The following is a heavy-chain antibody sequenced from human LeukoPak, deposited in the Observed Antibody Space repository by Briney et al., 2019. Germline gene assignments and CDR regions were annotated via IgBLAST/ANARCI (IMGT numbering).Heavy chain of an antibody. D-gene: IGHD3-10*01. CDR2: ISGGDPTT. CDR1: DFSFTTYA. Sequence: GGSLRLSCAASDFSFTTYAMSWVRQAPGKGLEWVSSISGGDPTTYYADSVKGRFTISRDNSKNTLYLQMNSLRAEDTAIYYCAKESLLLRGPLLIYYFDFWGQGTLVTVSS. J-gene: IGHJ4*02. V-gene: IGHV3-23*01. CDR3: AKESLLLRGPLLIYYFDF.